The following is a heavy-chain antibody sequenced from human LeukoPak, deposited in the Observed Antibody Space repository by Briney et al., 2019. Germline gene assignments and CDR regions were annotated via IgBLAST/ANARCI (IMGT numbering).Heavy chain of an antibody. Sequence: SGRSLRLSCAATGFTFKDYGMHWVRQPPGEGLEWVSSINLNGGGTDYADSVKGRFTISRDNDKNSLYLQLSSLRPEDMALYYCAKHMRATNTYSFFGLDVWGQGTTVTVSS. J-gene: IGHJ6*02. CDR2: INLNGGGT. D-gene: IGHD1-26*01. V-gene: IGHV3-9*03. CDR3: AKHMRATNTYSFFGLDV. CDR1: GFTFKDYG.